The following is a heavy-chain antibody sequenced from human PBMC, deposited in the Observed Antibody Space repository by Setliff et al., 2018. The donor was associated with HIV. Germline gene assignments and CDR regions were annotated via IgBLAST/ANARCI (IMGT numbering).Heavy chain of an antibody. Sequence: SETLSLTCAVYGGSFSGYYWSWIRQPPGKGLEWIGSIYHSATTYYNPSLWGRVTISVDTSKNQFSLKLSSVTAADTAVYYCARQNSGYAPGPFDYWGQGILVTVSS. V-gene: IGHV4-34*01. D-gene: IGHD5-12*01. CDR1: GGSFSGYY. CDR2: IYHSATT. J-gene: IGHJ4*02. CDR3: ARQNSGYAPGPFDY.